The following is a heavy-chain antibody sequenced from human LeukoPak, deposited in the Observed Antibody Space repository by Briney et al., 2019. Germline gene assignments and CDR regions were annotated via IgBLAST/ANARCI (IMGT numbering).Heavy chain of an antibody. CDR2: ISTDGYTT. CDR3: VVGGSPGY. D-gene: IGHD2-15*01. Sequence: GGSMRLSCAASGLAFSAYKMHWVRQAPRKGLVWVSRISTDGYTTDYADFVQGRFTASRDNTKNTWSLEMNSLRAEDTAVYYCVVGGSPGYWGQGTLVTVSP. CDR1: GLAFSAYK. V-gene: IGHV3-74*01. J-gene: IGHJ4*02.